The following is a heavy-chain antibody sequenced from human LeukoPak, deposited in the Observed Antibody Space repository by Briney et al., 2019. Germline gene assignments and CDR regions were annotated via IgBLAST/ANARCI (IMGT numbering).Heavy chain of an antibody. CDR1: GYTFTSYG. D-gene: IGHD6-13*01. Sequence: ASVKVSRKASGYTFTSYGISWVRQAPGQGLEWMGWISAYNGNTNYAQKLQGRVTMTTDTSTSTAYMELRSLRSDDTAVYYCARVNVAAARYYFDYWGQGTLVTVSS. V-gene: IGHV1-18*01. CDR2: ISAYNGNT. CDR3: ARVNVAAARYYFDY. J-gene: IGHJ4*02.